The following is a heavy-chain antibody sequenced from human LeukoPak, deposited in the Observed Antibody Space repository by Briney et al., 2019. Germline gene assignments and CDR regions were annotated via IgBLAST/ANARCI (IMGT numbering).Heavy chain of an antibody. CDR1: GGSFSGYY. CDR2: IYTSGST. V-gene: IGHV4-4*07. D-gene: IGHD6-19*01. J-gene: IGHJ4*02. CDR3: ARGRSSGWYYYFDY. Sequence: PSETLSLTCAVSGGSFSGYYWSWIRQPAGKGLEWIGRIYTSGSTNYNPSLKSRVTMSVDTSKNQFSLKLSSVTAADTAVYYCARGRSSGWYYYFDYWGQGTLVTVSS.